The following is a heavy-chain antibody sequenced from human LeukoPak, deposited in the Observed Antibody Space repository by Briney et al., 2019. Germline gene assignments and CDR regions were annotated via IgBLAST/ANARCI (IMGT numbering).Heavy chain of an antibody. CDR1: GYSISSGYY. J-gene: IGHJ5*02. Sequence: PSETLSLTCTVSGYSISSGYYWGWVRQPPGKGLEWIGSIYHSGSTYYNPSLKSRVTISVDASKNQFSLKLSSVTAADTAVYYCASSWSMIVVVPGWFDPWGQGTLVTVSS. CDR2: IYHSGST. CDR3: ASSWSMIVVVPGWFDP. V-gene: IGHV4-38-2*02. D-gene: IGHD3-22*01.